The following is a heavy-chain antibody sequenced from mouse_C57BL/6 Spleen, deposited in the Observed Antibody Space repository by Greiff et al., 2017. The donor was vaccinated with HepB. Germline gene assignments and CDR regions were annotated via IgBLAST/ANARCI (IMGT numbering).Heavy chain of an antibody. V-gene: IGHV5-9*01. CDR1: GFTFSSYT. D-gene: IGHD1-1*01. Sequence: EVMLVESGGGLVKPGGSLKLSCAASGFTFSSYTMSWVRQTPEKRLEWVATISGGGGNTYYPDSVQGRFTISRDNAKNTLYLQMSSLRSEDTALYYCARTGNYGSSFFDYWGQGTTLTVSS. CDR3: ARTGNYGSSFFDY. J-gene: IGHJ2*01. CDR2: ISGGGGNT.